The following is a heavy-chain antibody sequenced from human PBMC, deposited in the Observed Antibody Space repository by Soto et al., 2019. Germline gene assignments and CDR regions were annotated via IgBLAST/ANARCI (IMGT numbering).Heavy chain of an antibody. J-gene: IGHJ4*02. CDR2: IYWNDDK. V-gene: IGHV2-5*01. Sequence: SGPTLVKPTQTLTLTCTFSGVSLSTSGVGVGWIRQPPGKALEWLALIYWNDDKRYSPSLKSRLTITKDTSKNQVVLTMTNMDPVDTATYFCAHRQQYAYSFDYWGQGTLVTVSS. D-gene: IGHD4-4*01. CDR1: GVSLSTSGVG. CDR3: AHRQQYAYSFDY.